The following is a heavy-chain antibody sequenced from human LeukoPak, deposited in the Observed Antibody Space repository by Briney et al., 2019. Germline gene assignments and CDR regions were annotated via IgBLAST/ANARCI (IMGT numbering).Heavy chain of an antibody. CDR3: ASSFYGSTYGGFDI. J-gene: IGHJ3*02. Sequence: ASVNVSCKASGYTFTSYYMHWVRQAPGQGLEWMGIINPSGGSTSYAQKFQGRVTMTRDTSTTTAYMELRSLRSDDTAVYYCASSFYGSTYGGFDIWGQGTMVTVSS. V-gene: IGHV1-46*01. D-gene: IGHD3-10*01. CDR1: GYTFTSYY. CDR2: INPSGGST.